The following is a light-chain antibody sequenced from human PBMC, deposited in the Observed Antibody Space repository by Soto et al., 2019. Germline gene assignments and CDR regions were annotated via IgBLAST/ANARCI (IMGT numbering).Light chain of an antibody. J-gene: IGKJ1*01. V-gene: IGKV1-39*01. Sequence: DVQMTQSPSTLSAYLEDRVTITCRASQSISSYLNWYQQKPGKAPKLLIYAASSLQSGVPSRFSGSGSGTDFTLTISSLQPEDFATYYCQQSYSTPRTFGQGTKVDIK. CDR2: AAS. CDR1: QSISSY. CDR3: QQSYSTPRT.